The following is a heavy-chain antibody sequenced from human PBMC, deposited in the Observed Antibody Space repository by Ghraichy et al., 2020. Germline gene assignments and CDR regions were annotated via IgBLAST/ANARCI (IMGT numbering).Heavy chain of an antibody. J-gene: IGHJ6*02. V-gene: IGHV4-39*01. D-gene: IGHD6-13*01. CDR2: IYYSGST. CDR1: GGSISSSSYY. Sequence: SETLSLTCTVSGGSISSSSYYWGWIRQPPGKGLEWIGSIYYSGSTYYNPSLKSRVTISVDTSKNQFSLKLSSVTAADTAVYYCASAGSIAAATYYYYGMDVWGQGTTVTVSS. CDR3: ASAGSIAAATYYYYGMDV.